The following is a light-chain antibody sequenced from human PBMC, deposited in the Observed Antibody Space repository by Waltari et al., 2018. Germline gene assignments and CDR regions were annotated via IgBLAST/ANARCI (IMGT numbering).Light chain of an antibody. Sequence: QAALTQPRSVSGSPGQSVTIPCTGTSSDLGGSNYVPWYQQHPGTAPKLMIYEVSKRPSGVSDRFSGSKSGNTASLTISGLQAEDEADYYCSSYAGSNTVLFGGGTRLTVL. CDR1: SSDLGGSNY. CDR3: SSYAGSNTVL. CDR2: EVS. J-gene: IGLJ2*01. V-gene: IGLV2-8*01.